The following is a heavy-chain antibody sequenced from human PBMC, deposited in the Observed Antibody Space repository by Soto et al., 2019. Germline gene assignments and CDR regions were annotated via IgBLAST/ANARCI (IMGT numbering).Heavy chain of an antibody. J-gene: IGHJ5*02. V-gene: IGHV4-30-4*02. Sequence: PSDTLSLTLTVSCGSISSGDYYWICIRHPPGKGLEWIGYIYYSGGTYYNPSLKSRVTISVDTSKNQFSLKLSSVTAADTAVYYCARLVQLLQGRWFDPWGQGTLVTVSS. CDR3: ARLVQLLQGRWFDP. CDR1: CGSISSGDYY. D-gene: IGHD2-15*01. CDR2: IYYSGGT.